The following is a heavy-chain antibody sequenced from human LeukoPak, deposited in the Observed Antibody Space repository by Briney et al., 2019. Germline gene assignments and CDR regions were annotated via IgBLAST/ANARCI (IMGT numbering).Heavy chain of an antibody. J-gene: IGHJ6*02. CDR3: ARASCSSTSCYPSVYYYGMDV. CDR2: ISYDGSNK. Sequence: GRSLTLSCAASGFTFSTYGMEWVRQAPGKGLEWVAVISYDGSNKYYADSVKGRFTISRDNSKNTLYLQMNSLRAEDTAVYYCARASCSSTSCYPSVYYYGMDVWGQRTTVTVSS. D-gene: IGHD2-2*01. V-gene: IGHV3-30*19. CDR1: GFTFSTYG.